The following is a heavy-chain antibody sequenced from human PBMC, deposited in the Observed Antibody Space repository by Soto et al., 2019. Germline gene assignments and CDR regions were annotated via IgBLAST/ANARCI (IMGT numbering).Heavy chain of an antibody. Sequence: PGGSLRLSCAASGFTFSSYAMSWVRQAPGKGLEWVSAISGSGGSTYYADSVKGRFTISRDNSKNTLYLQMNSLRAEDTAVYYSAKDGPASYYDILTGYYPVYYYYMDFWGKGITVTVSS. CDR2: ISGSGGST. CDR1: GFTFSSYA. J-gene: IGHJ6*03. CDR3: AKDGPASYYDILTGYYPVYYYYMDF. D-gene: IGHD3-9*01. V-gene: IGHV3-23*01.